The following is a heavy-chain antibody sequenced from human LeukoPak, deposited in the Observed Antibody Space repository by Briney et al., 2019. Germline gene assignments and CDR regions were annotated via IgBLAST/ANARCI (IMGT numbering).Heavy chain of an antibody. D-gene: IGHD6-19*01. V-gene: IGHV3-73*01. CDR3: TRAVWPTQWLVQGDAFDI. Sequence: GGSLRLSCAASGFTFSGSAMHWVRQASGKVLEWVGRIRSKANSYATAYAASVKGRFTISRDDSKNTAYLQMNSLKTEDTAVYYCTRAVWPTQWLVQGDAFDIWGQGTMVTVSS. CDR1: GFTFSGSA. J-gene: IGHJ3*02. CDR2: IRSKANSYAT.